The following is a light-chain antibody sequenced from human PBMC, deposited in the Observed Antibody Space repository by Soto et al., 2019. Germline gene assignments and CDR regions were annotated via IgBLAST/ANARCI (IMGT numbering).Light chain of an antibody. CDR1: QSVTNNY. CDR3: PQYGVSPLMYT. V-gene: IGKV3-20*01. CDR2: GAS. J-gene: IGKJ2*01. Sequence: EIVLMQSPGTLSLSPGERATLSCRASQSVTNNYLAWYQQKPGQAPRLLIYGASSRATGVPDRFSGSGSGKDFTLTITRLEPEDFAGYYCPQYGVSPLMYTFGQGTKLGVK.